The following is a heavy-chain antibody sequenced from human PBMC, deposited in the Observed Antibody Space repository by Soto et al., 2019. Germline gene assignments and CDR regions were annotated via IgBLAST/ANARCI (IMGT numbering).Heavy chain of an antibody. CDR3: AKDTRXXXXXTMDV. J-gene: IGHJ6*04. Sequence: GGSLRLSXXXSGXTFDDYAXXXVRQAPGKGLGWVSGISWNSGSXXXADSVKGRFTISRDNAKNSLYLQMNSLRAEDTALYYCAKDTRXXXXXTMDVWGXGTTVTVSS. CDR1: GXTFDDYA. CDR2: ISWNSGSX. V-gene: IGHV3-9*01.